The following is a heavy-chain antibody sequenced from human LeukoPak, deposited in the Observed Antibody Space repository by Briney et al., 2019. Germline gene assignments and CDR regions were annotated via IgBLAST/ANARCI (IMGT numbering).Heavy chain of an antibody. J-gene: IGHJ4*02. Sequence: PSETLSLTCSVSGGFISNNFWSWIRQPAGKGLEWIGRIYSSGSTNYNPSLESRLTMSVDTSKNQFSLKLSSVTAADTAVYYCARWGAWSPVGFDYWGQGTLVTVSS. CDR3: ARWGAWSPVGFDY. V-gene: IGHV4-4*07. CDR2: IYSSGST. CDR1: GGFISNNF. D-gene: IGHD1-26*01.